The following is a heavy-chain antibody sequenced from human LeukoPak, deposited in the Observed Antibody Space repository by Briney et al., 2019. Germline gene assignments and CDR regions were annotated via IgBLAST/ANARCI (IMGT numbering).Heavy chain of an antibody. J-gene: IGHJ6*02. CDR1: GVTLTSSA. V-gene: IGHV1-58*02. CDR2: IFVGSGNT. Sequence: SVNVSCKASGVTLTSSAMQWVRQPRGQPLECIGWIFVGSGNTNYAQKFQERHPNTRDMPTSTAYMELSSLRSAHTAVYYCAVFSLREGMDVWGQGTTVTVSS. CDR3: AVFSLREGMDV.